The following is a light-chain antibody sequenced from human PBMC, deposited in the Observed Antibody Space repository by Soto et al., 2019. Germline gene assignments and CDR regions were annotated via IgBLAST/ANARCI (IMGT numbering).Light chain of an antibody. Sequence: EIVLTQSPGTLSLSSGERATLSFRASQSVSSNLAWYQQKPGQAPRLLIYGASTRATGIPDRFSGSASGTDFTLAISRLEPEDFAVYYCQQYGSPTWTFGQGTKVDIK. CDR3: QQYGSPTWT. V-gene: IGKV3-20*01. CDR1: QSVSSN. J-gene: IGKJ1*01. CDR2: GAS.